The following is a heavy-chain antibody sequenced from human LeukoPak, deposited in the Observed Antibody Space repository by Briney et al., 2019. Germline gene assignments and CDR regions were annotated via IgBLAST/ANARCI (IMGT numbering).Heavy chain of an antibody. Sequence: SETLSLTCTVSGGSISSSSYYWGWIRQPPGKGLEWIGSIYYSGSTCYNPSLRSRATISLDTSKNQFSLKLTSVTAADTAVYYYARGYYYDSSGYPTLDYWGQGTLVTVSS. CDR3: ARGYYYDSSGYPTLDY. D-gene: IGHD3-22*01. J-gene: IGHJ4*02. CDR1: GGSISSSSYY. V-gene: IGHV4-39*07. CDR2: IYYSGST.